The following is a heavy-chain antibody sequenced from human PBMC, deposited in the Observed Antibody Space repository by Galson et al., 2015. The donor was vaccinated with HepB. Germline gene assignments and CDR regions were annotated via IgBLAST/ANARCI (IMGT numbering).Heavy chain of an antibody. D-gene: IGHD2-15*01. V-gene: IGHV3-23*01. Sequence: SLRLSCAASGFTFSRYAMTWVRQAPGKGLEWISSITCNGGRTFYTNSVKGRFTISRDNSRNTVVLQLSSLRPEDTAVYYCAKDGIMVANNPYQLHFWGQGTLVSVSS. CDR1: GFTFSRYA. J-gene: IGHJ4*02. CDR3: AKDGIMVANNPYQLHF. CDR2: ITCNGGRT.